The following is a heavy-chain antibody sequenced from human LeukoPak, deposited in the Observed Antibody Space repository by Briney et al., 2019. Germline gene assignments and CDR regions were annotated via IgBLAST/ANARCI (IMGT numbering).Heavy chain of an antibody. CDR1: GFTVSSNY. D-gene: IGHD3-16*01. J-gene: IGHJ6*03. CDR2: IYSGGST. V-gene: IGHV3-66*01. CDR3: ARVRFVGGHYYYYMDV. Sequence: GGSLRLSCAASGFTVSSNYMSWVRQAPGKRLQWVSVIYSGGSTYYADSVKGRFTISRDNSKNTLYLQMNSLRAEDTAVYYCARVRFVGGHYYYYMDVWGKGTTVTISS.